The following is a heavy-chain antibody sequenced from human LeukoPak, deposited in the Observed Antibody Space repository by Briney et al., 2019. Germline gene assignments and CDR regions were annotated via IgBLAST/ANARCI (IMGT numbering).Heavy chain of an antibody. D-gene: IGHD3-3*01. CDR3: ARDQSRSDITDGWFDP. V-gene: IGHV3-48*03. CDR2: ISSSGSTI. Sequence: GGSLRLSCAASGFTFGSYEMNWVRQAPGKGLEWVSYISSSGSTIYYADSVKGRFTISRDNAKNSLYLQMNSLRAEDTAVYYCARDQSRSDITDGWFDPWGQGTLVTVSS. J-gene: IGHJ5*02. CDR1: GFTFGSYE.